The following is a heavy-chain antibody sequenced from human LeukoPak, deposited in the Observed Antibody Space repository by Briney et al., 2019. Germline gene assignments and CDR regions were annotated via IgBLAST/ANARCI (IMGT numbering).Heavy chain of an antibody. Sequence: ASVKVSCKASGYTFTGYYMHWVRQAPGQGLEWMGRINPNSGGTNYAQKFRGRVTMTRDTSISTAYMELSRLRSDDTAVYYCASSIAAAEGYFDYWGQGTLVTVSS. V-gene: IGHV1-2*06. CDR3: ASSIAAAEGYFDY. CDR2: INPNSGGT. D-gene: IGHD6-13*01. CDR1: GYTFTGYY. J-gene: IGHJ4*02.